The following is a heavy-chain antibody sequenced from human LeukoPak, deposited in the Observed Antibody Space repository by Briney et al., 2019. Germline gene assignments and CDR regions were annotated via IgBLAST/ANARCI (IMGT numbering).Heavy chain of an antibody. J-gene: IGHJ4*02. Sequence: SETLPLTCAVYGGSFSGYYWSWIRQPPGKGLEWIGEINHSGSTNYNPSLKSRVTISGDTSKNQFSLKLSSVTAADTAVYYCARAGYGDSDFDYWGQGTLVTVSS. CDR3: ARAGYGDSDFDY. CDR2: INHSGST. V-gene: IGHV4-34*01. D-gene: IGHD4-17*01. CDR1: GGSFSGYY.